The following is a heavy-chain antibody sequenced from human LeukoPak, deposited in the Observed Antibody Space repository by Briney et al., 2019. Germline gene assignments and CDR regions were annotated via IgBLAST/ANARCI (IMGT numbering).Heavy chain of an antibody. CDR2: IYTTGST. D-gene: IGHD3-10*01. CDR3: ARVSFGSGYYNYMDV. CDR1: GGSISSGNYY. Sequence: SETLSLTCTVSGGSISSGNYYWSWIRQPAGKGLEWIGRIYTTGSTNYNPSLKSRVTISVDTSKNQFSLKLSSVTAADTAVYYCARVSFGSGYYNYMDVWGKGTTVTVSS. V-gene: IGHV4-61*02. J-gene: IGHJ6*03.